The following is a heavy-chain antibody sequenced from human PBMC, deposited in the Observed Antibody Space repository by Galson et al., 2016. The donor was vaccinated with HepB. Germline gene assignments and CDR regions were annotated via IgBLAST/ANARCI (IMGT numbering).Heavy chain of an antibody. J-gene: IGHJ6*02. Sequence: SLRLSCAASGFTVSSNCMSWVRQAPGKGLEWVSLICDGGSAYYTDSVKARFTISRDNSKNPLYLQMNNLRPEDTAVYFCARAPPGVPDFALDVWGQGTTVTVSS. CDR3: ARAPPGVPDFALDV. V-gene: IGHV3-66*01. CDR2: ICDGGSA. D-gene: IGHD3-10*01. CDR1: GFTVSSNC.